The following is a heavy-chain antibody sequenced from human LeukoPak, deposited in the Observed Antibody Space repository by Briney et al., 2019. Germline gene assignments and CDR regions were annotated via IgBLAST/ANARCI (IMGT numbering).Heavy chain of an antibody. Sequence: PGGSLRLSCAASGFTFSSYAMSWVRQAPGKGLEWVSAISGSGGSTYYADSAKGRFTISRDNSKNTLYLQMNSLRGEDTATYYCARVKNCYQNYWGQGTLVTVSS. J-gene: IGHJ4*02. CDR1: GFTFSSYA. V-gene: IGHV3-23*01. CDR2: ISGSGGST. CDR3: ARVKNCYQNY. D-gene: IGHD2-15*01.